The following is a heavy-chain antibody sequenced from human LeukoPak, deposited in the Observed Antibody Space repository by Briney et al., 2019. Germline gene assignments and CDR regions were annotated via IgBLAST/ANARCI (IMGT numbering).Heavy chain of an antibody. CDR1: GMNFEKYA. CDR2: ISADGRA. D-gene: IGHD1-26*01. V-gene: IGHV3-43*02. Sequence: GGSLRFSCVASGMNFEKYAMHWVRQRPGKGLEWVAVISADGRADHADSVKGRFTVSRDNSKESLFLDMSRLRDEDSALYYCATWAFYHGLDVWGQGTTVIVSS. J-gene: IGHJ6*02. CDR3: ATWAFYHGLDV.